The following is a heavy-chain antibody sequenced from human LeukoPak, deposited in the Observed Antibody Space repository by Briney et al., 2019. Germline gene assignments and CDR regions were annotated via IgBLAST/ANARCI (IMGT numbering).Heavy chain of an antibody. CDR3: ARIGLRWTDGPNYYYYMDV. CDR1: GFSLSTSGMC. Sequence: SGPTLVNPTQTLTLTCTFSGFSLSTSGMCVSWIRQPPGKALEWLARIDWDDDKYYSTSLKTRLTISKDTSKNQVVLTMTNMDPVDTATYYCARIGLRWTDGPNYYYYMDVWGKGTTVTISS. V-gene: IGHV2-70*11. J-gene: IGHJ6*03. D-gene: IGHD4-23*01. CDR2: IDWDDDK.